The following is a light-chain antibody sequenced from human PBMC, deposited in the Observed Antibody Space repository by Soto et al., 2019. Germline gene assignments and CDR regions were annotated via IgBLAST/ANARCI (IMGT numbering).Light chain of an antibody. Sequence: XXTFSCRASQSVSSSYIAWYQQKRGQAPRRLIYGASIRATGIPARFSGSGSGTEFTLTIRSLQSEDFAVYYCQQYNNWRSFGQGTKVDIK. J-gene: IGKJ1*01. CDR3: QQYNNWRS. V-gene: IGKV3-15*01. CDR2: GAS. CDR1: QSVSSSY.